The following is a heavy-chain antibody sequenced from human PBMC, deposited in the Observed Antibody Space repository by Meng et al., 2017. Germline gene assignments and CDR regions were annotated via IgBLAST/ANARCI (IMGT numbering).Heavy chain of an antibody. J-gene: IGHJ4*02. CDR2: ISGSGGST. CDR3: AKYMGGSYYFDY. Sequence: GSLKISCAASGFTFSSYAMSWVRQAPGKGLEWVSAISGSGGSTYYADSVKGRFTIPRDNSKNTLYLQMNSLRAEDTAVYYCAKYMGGSYYFDYWGQGTLVTVSS. V-gene: IGHV3-23*01. CDR1: GFTFSSYA. D-gene: IGHD1-26*01.